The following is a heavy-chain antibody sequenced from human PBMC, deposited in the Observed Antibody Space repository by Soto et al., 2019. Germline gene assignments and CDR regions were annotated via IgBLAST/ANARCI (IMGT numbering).Heavy chain of an antibody. CDR2: IYYSGST. J-gene: IGHJ4*02. CDR1: GGSISSGCYY. CDR3: ARDQGRRMAYFDY. V-gene: IGHV4-31*03. Sequence: SETLSLTCTVSGGSISSGCYYWSWIRQHPGKGLEWIGYIYYSGSTYYNPSLKSRVTISVDTSKNQFSLKLSSVTAADTAVYYCARDQGRRMAYFDYWGQGTLVTVSS.